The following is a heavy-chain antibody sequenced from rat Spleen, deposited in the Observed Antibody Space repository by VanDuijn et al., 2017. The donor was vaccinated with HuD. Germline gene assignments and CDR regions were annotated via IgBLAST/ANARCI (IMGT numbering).Heavy chain of an antibody. CDR1: GFTFSNYG. D-gene: IGHD1-11*01. Sequence: EVQLVESGGGLVQPGRSLKLSCAASGFTFSNYGMAWVRQAPTKGLEWVATISYDGSSTYYRDSVKGRFTISRDNAKSTLYLQMDSLRSEDTATYYCARHGTTEATFAYWGQGTLVTVSS. V-gene: IGHV5-29*01. CDR2: ISYDGSST. J-gene: IGHJ3*01. CDR3: ARHGTTEATFAY.